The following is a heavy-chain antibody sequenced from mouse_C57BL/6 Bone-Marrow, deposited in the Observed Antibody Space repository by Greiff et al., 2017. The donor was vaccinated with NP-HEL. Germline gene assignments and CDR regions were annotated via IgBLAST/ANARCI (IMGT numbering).Heavy chain of an antibody. V-gene: IGHV5-4*01. D-gene: IGHD2-4*01. CDR2: ISDGGSYT. CDR3: AREGGYDYDVKNYFGD. CDR1: GFTFSSYA. J-gene: IGHJ2*01. Sequence: EVNLVESGGGLVKPGGSLKLSCAASGFTFSSYAMSWVRQTPEKRLEWVATISDGGSYTYYPDNVKGRFTISRDNAKNNLYLQMSQLKSEDTAVYYCAREGGYDYDVKNYFGDWGQGATLTVSS.